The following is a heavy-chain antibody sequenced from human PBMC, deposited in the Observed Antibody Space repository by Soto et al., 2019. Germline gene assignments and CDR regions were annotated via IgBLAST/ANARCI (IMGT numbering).Heavy chain of an antibody. D-gene: IGHD6-13*01. CDR2: IGGGGVPT. J-gene: IGHJ5*02. CDR3: AKGPWQPPHWFDP. V-gene: IGHV3-23*01. CDR1: GFTFSNYA. Sequence: EVQVLESGGGLVQPGGSLRLSCAASGFTFSNYAMSWVRQAPGKGLEWVSAIGGGGVPTYHADSVKGRFTISRDNSKNTLELRMNSPRAADTAVYYCAKGPWQPPHWFDPWGLGTLVTVSS.